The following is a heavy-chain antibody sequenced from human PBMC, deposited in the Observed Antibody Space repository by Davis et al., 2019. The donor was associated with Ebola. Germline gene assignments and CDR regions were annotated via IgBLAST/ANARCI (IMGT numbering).Heavy chain of an antibody. CDR2: IYSGGST. D-gene: IGHD3-22*01. CDR1: GFTVSSNY. CDR3: ARDPYYYDSSGYCI. J-gene: IGHJ6*02. Sequence: GGSLRLSCAASGFTVSSNYMSWVRQAPGKGLEWVSVIYSGGSTYYADSVKGRFTISRHNSKNTLYLQMNSLRAEDTAVYYCARDPYYYDSSGYCIWGQGTTVTVSS. V-gene: IGHV3-53*04.